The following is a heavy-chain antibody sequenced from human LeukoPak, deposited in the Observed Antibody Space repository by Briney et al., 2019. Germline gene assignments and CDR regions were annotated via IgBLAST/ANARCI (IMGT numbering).Heavy chain of an antibody. Sequence: KPSETLSLTCAVYGGSFSGNYWSWIRQSPGKGLVWIGEINHSGSTNYNPSLKSRVTISVDTSKNQFSLKLSSVTAADTAVYFCARGGRYSGYAGYWGQGTLVTVSS. CDR3: ARGGRYSGYAGY. CDR1: GGSFSGNY. CDR2: INHSGST. J-gene: IGHJ4*02. D-gene: IGHD5-12*01. V-gene: IGHV4-34*01.